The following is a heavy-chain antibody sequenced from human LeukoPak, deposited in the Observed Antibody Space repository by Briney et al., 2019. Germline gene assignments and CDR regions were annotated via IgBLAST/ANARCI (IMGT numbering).Heavy chain of an antibody. CDR1: GFTVSINY. V-gene: IGHV3-66*01. CDR3: ARDRGSGWYDY. J-gene: IGHJ4*02. CDR2: IYIDGNT. D-gene: IGHD6-19*01. Sequence: GRSLRLSCAASGFTVSINYMSWVRQAPGKGLEWVSVIYIDGNTYYADSVKGRFTISRDNSKNRLYLQMNSLRAEDTAVYYCARDRGSGWYDYWGQGTLVTVSS.